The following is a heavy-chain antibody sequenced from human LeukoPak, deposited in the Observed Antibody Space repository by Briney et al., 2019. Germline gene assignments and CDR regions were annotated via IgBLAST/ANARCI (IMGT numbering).Heavy chain of an antibody. CDR3: ARESRYDYVWGSYLY. Sequence: GGSLRLSCAASGFTFSSYSMNWVRQAPGKGLEWVSSISSSSSYIYYADSVKGRFTISRDNAKNSLYLQMNSLRAEDTAVYYCARESRYDYVWGSYLYWGQGTLVTVSS. CDR1: GFTFSSYS. CDR2: ISSSSSYI. J-gene: IGHJ4*02. D-gene: IGHD3-16*02. V-gene: IGHV3-21*01.